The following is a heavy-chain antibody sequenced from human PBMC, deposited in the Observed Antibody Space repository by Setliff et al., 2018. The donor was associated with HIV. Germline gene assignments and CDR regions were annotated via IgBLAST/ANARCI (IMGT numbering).Heavy chain of an antibody. CDR2: IIPNSDDT. J-gene: IGHJ3*02. Sequence: ASVKVSCKASGYTFTGYYIHWVRQAPGQGLEWMGWIIPNSDDTNYAQKFQGKVTMTRDTSISTAYMEMSRLRSDDTAIYYCARAAGDWNTFDIWGQGTMVTVSS. D-gene: IGHD1-1*01. CDR1: GYTFTGYY. V-gene: IGHV1-2*02. CDR3: ARAAGDWNTFDI.